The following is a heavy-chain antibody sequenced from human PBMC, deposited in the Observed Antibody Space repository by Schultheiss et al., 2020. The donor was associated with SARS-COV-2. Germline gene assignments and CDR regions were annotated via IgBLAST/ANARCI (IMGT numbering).Heavy chain of an antibody. V-gene: IGHV3-48*01. D-gene: IGHD1-1*01. CDR1: GFTVSSNY. Sequence: GGSLRLSCAASGFTVSSNYMSWVRQAPGKGLEWVSYISSSSSTIYYADSVKGRFTISRDNAKNSLYLQMNSLRAEDTAVYYCAKNWNYVDYWGQGTLVTVSS. CDR3: AKNWNYVDY. J-gene: IGHJ4*02. CDR2: ISSSSSTI.